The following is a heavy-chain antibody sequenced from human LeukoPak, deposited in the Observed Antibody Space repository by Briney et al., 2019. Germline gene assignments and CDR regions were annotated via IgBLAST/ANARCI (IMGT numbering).Heavy chain of an antibody. D-gene: IGHD1-26*01. V-gene: IGHV3-33*01. CDR3: ARDGRGSYYYYYYMGV. CDR1: GFTFSSYG. Sequence: GGSLRLSCAASGFTFSSYGMHWVRQAPGKGLEWVAVIWYDGSNKYYADSVKGRFTISRDNSKSTLYLQMNSLRAEDTAVYYCARDGRGSYYYYYYMGVWGKGTTVTVSS. CDR2: IWYDGSNK. J-gene: IGHJ6*03.